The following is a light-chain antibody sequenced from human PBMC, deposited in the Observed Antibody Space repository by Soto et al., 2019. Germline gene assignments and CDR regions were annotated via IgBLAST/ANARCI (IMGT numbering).Light chain of an antibody. CDR3: QQYYNWPRT. CDR1: QSVSSK. V-gene: IGKV3-15*01. Sequence: EIVMTQSPATLSVSPGEGATLSCRASQSVSSKLAWYQQKPGQAPRLLMYGVSTRATGVPARFSGSGSGTEFTLTISSLQSEDFAVYYCQQYYNWPRTFGQGTKVDIK. J-gene: IGKJ1*01. CDR2: GVS.